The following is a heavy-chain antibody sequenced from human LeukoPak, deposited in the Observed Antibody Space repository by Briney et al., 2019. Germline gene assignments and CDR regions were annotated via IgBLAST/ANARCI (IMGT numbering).Heavy chain of an antibody. Sequence: SETLSLTCTVSGGSISSSSYYWGWIRQSPGKGLEWIGSIHYSGSTNYNPSLKSRVTISVDTSKNQLSLKLRSVTAADTAVYYCARDLAATGRGLDRWGQGTLVTVSS. V-gene: IGHV4-39*07. CDR2: IHYSGST. CDR1: GGSISSSSYY. D-gene: IGHD6-13*01. CDR3: ARDLAATGRGLDR. J-gene: IGHJ5*02.